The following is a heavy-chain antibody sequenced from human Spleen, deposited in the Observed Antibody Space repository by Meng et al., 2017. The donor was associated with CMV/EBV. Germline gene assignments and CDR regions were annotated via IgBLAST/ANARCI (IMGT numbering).Heavy chain of an antibody. Sequence: GESLKISCGAYGFDFSSYWLNWVRQAPGKGLEWVASIKEDGSDKYYLDSVKGRFTISRDNAKNSLYLQMNSLRTEDTALYYCVKDFYCSSTSCFFGYYYGLDVWGQGTTVTVSS. CDR1: GFDFSSYW. CDR2: IKEDGSDK. CDR3: VKDFYCSSTSCFFGYYYGLDV. J-gene: IGHJ6*02. D-gene: IGHD2-2*01. V-gene: IGHV3-7*03.